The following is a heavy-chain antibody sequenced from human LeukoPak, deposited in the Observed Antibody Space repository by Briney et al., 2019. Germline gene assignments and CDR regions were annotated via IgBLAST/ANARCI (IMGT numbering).Heavy chain of an antibody. CDR1: GGSFSGYY. V-gene: IGHV4-34*01. J-gene: IGHJ5*02. CDR2: INHSGST. CDR3: ARQKIAAVRGVNTFDP. D-gene: IGHD3-10*01. Sequence: SETLSLTCAVYGGSFSGYYWSWIRQPPGKGLEWIGEINHSGSTNHNPSLKSRVTISVDTSKNQFSLKLSSVTAADTAVYYCARQKIAAVRGVNTFDPWGQGTLVTVSS.